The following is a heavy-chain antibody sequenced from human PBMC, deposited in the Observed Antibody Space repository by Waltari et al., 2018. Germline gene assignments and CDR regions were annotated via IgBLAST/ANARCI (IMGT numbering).Heavy chain of an antibody. CDR3: ARDGTDVAYFDY. CDR2: ISISGSTI. V-gene: IGHV3-48*03. Sequence: EVQLVESGGGLVQPGGSLRLSCAASGFTFSSYEMNWVRQAPGKGLEWVSDISISGSTIYYADSVKCRFTISRDNAKNSLYLQMNSLRAEDTAVYYCARDGTDVAYFDYWGQGTLVTVSS. D-gene: IGHD1-1*01. J-gene: IGHJ4*02. CDR1: GFTFSSYE.